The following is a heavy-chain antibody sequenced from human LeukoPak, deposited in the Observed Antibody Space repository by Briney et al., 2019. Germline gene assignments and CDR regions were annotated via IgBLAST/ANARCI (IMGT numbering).Heavy chain of an antibody. CDR3: ARDLGAAAGIDY. V-gene: IGHV4-61*01. J-gene: IGHJ4*02. CDR1: GGSISSSSYY. Sequence: SETLSLTCTVSGGSISSSSYYWSWIRQPPGKGLEWIGYIYYSGSTNYNPSLKSRVTISVDTSKNQFSLKLSSVTAADTAVYYCARDLGAAAGIDYWGQGTLVTVSS. CDR2: IYYSGST. D-gene: IGHD6-13*01.